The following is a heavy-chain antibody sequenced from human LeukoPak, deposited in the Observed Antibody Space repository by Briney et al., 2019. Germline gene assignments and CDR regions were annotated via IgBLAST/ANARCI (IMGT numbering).Heavy chain of an antibody. CDR2: IIPILGIA. CDR1: GGTFSGYA. D-gene: IGHD6-13*01. V-gene: IGHV1-69*04. J-gene: IGHJ4*02. CDR3: AIPGIANYGDFDY. Sequence: SVKVSCKASGGTFSGYAISWVRQAPGQGLEWMGRIIPILGIANYAQKFQGRVTITADKSTSTAYMELSSLRSEDTAVYYCAIPGIANYGDFDYWGQGTLVTVSS.